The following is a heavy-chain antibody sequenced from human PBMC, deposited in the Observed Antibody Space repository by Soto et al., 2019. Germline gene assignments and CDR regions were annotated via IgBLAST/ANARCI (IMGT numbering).Heavy chain of an antibody. J-gene: IGHJ5*02. D-gene: IGHD3-10*01. Sequence: LSLTCAASGFTFSSYAMSWVRQAPGKGLEWVSAISGSGGSTYYADSVKGRFTISRDNSKNTLYLQMNSLRAEDTAVYYCAKRGLIWFGEPNWFDPWGQGTLVTVSS. V-gene: IGHV3-23*01. CDR1: GFTFSSYA. CDR2: ISGSGGST. CDR3: AKRGLIWFGEPNWFDP.